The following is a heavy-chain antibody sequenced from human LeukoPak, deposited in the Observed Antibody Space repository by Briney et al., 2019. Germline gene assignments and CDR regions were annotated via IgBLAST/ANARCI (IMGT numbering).Heavy chain of an antibody. D-gene: IGHD2-15*01. Sequence: SQTLSLTCGISGDSVSSNSGAWNWIRQSPSRGLEWLGRTYYRSKWYNDFAEFVKGRITINPDTSNNQFSLQLNSVTPEDTGVYFCARGQTGSGRIFDYWGQGTLVTVSS. CDR2: TYYRSKWYN. V-gene: IGHV6-1*01. CDR3: ARGQTGSGRIFDY. J-gene: IGHJ4*02. CDR1: GDSVSSNSGA.